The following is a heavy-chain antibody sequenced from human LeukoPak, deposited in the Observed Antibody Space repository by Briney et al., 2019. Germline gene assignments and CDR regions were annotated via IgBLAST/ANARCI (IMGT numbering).Heavy chain of an antibody. Sequence: PGGSLRLSCAASGFTFSSHDMYWVRQTGKRLEWVAASDSTGDTYYLDSVKGRFTISRETVKNSLSLQMNSLRVGDTGVYYCARGKTGDDYVVFDCWGQGVLVTVSS. CDR2: SDSTGDT. D-gene: IGHD3-10*02. J-gene: IGHJ4*02. V-gene: IGHV3-13*01. CDR3: ARGKTGDDYVVFDC. CDR1: GFTFSSHD.